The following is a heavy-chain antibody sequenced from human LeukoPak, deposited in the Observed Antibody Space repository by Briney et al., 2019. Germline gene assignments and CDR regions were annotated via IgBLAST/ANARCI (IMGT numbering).Heavy chain of an antibody. CDR2: IIPIFGTA. J-gene: IGHJ4*02. V-gene: IGHV1-69*13. CDR1: GYTLTELS. CDR3: ARVAVYRTLASNLHNDY. Sequence: ASVKVSRKVSGYTLTELSMHWVRQAPGQGLEWMGGIIPIFGTANYAQKFQGRVTITADESTSTAYMELSSLRSEDTAVYYCARVAVYRTLASNLHNDYWGQGTLVTVSS. D-gene: IGHD3-16*02.